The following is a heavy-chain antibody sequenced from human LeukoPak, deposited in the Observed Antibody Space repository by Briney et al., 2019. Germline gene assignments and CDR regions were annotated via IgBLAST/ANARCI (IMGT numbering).Heavy chain of an antibody. CDR1: GFTFRNYV. V-gene: IGHV3-30-3*01. D-gene: IGHD6-19*01. J-gene: IGHJ6*02. CDR3: ARDNSGSMDV. Sequence: PGGSLGLSCAASGFTFRNYVIHWVRQAPGKGLEWVAVTSSDLNVKLYADSVKGRFTISRDNSRSTLYLQMNSLRAEDTAVYYCARDNSGSMDVWGQGTTVTVSS. CDR2: TSSDLNVK.